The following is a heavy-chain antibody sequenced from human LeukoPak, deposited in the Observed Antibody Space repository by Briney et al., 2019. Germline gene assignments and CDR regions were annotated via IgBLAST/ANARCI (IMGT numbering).Heavy chain of an antibody. Sequence: SQTLSLTCTVSGGSISSGGYYWSWIRQHPGKGLEWIGYIYYSGSTYYNPSLKSRVTISVDTSKNQFSLKLSSVTAADTAVYYCARGGMTTVVTHQGYYFDYWGQGTLVTVSS. V-gene: IGHV4-31*03. J-gene: IGHJ4*02. CDR3: ARGGMTTVVTHQGYYFDY. CDR1: GGSISSGGYY. D-gene: IGHD4-23*01. CDR2: IYYSGST.